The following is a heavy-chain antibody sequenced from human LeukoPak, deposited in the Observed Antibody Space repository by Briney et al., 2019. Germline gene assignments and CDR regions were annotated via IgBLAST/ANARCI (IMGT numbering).Heavy chain of an antibody. CDR1: GGSFSGYY. D-gene: IGHD1-26*01. Sequence: SETLSLTCAVYGGSFSGYYWTWIPQPPGKGLEWIGEINHSGSTNYNPSLKSRVTISVDTSQNQFSLKLNSVTAADTAVYFCTRGGVLGYYYWGQGTLVIVSS. CDR3: TRGGVLGYYY. J-gene: IGHJ4*02. V-gene: IGHV4-34*01. CDR2: INHSGST.